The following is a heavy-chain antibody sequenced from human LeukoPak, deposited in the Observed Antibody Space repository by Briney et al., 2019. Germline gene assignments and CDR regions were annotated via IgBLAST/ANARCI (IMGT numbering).Heavy chain of an antibody. J-gene: IGHJ4*02. Sequence: PGGSLRLSCAASGSTFSSSWMHWVRQVPGKGLMWVSRIKSDGSTTIYADSVKGRFTISRDNAKNTLYLQMNSLRVEDTAVYYCARVPDYFDSSGYWGRGTLVTVSS. D-gene: IGHD3-22*01. CDR3: ARVPDYFDSSGY. V-gene: IGHV3-74*01. CDR2: IKSDGSTT. CDR1: GSTFSSSW.